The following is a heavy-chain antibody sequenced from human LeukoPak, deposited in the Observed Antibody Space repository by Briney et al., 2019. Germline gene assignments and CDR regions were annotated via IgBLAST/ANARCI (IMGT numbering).Heavy chain of an antibody. CDR2: IYYSGST. CDR1: GGSISSSSYY. J-gene: IGHJ6*03. Sequence: SETLSLTCTVSGGSISSSSYYGGWIRRPPGKGREWIGSIYYSGSTYYNPSLKSRVTISVDTSKNQFSLKVSSVTAADTAVYYCARTYFDFWSGDYYYYMDVWGKGTTVTVSS. V-gene: IGHV4-39*07. D-gene: IGHD3-3*01. CDR3: ARTYFDFWSGDYYYYMDV.